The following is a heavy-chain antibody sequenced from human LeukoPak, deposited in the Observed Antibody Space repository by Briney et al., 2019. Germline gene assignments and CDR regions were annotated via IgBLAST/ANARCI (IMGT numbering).Heavy chain of an antibody. V-gene: IGHV3-23*01. CDR1: GFTFSSYA. CDR2: ISGSGGST. Sequence: GGSLRLSCAASGFTFSSYAMSRVRQAPGKGLEWVSAISGSGGSTYYADSVKGRFTISRDNSKNTLYLQMNSLRAEDTAVYYCAKDRYYYGSGINWFDPWGQGTLVTVSP. J-gene: IGHJ5*02. D-gene: IGHD3-10*01. CDR3: AKDRYYYGSGINWFDP.